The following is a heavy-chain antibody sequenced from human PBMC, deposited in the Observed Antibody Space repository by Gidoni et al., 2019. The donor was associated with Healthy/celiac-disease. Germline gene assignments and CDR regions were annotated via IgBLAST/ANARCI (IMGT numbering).Heavy chain of an antibody. V-gene: IGHV1-69*01. D-gene: IGHD3-10*01. CDR1: GGTFSSYA. Sequence: QVQLVQSGAEVKKPGSSVKVSCKASGGTFSSYAISWVRQAPGQGLEWVGGIIPIFGTDNYAQKFQGRVTITADESTSTTYMELSSLRSEDTAVDYCASAFTMVRGVPRPGDYYYGMDVWGQGTTVTVSS. CDR2: IIPIFGTD. CDR3: ASAFTMVRGVPRPGDYYYGMDV. J-gene: IGHJ6*02.